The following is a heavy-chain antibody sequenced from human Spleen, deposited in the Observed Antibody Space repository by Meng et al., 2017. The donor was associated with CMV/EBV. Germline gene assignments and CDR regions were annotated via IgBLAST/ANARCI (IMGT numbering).Heavy chain of an antibody. CDR3: ARVGSWYYFDY. Sequence: CAASGFSFSSYGMHWVRQAPGKGLEWVAVIWYDGSNKYYADSVKGRFTISRDNSKNTLYLQMNSLRAEDTAVYYCARVGSWYYFDYWGQGTLVTVSS. V-gene: IGHV3-33*01. D-gene: IGHD6-13*01. CDR1: GFSFSSYG. J-gene: IGHJ4*02. CDR2: IWYDGSNK.